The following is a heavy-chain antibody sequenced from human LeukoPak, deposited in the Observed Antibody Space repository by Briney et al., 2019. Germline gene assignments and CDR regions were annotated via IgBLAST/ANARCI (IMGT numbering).Heavy chain of an antibody. CDR1: GGSFTSYY. Sequence: SETLSLACTMSGGSFTSYYWSWLRQPPGKGLEWIGYIYYSGSNSGSTNYHPSLKSRVTISLDTSKNLYSLKLRSVTAADTAVYYCARRAIVDWYFDLWGRGTLVTVSS. CDR3: ARRAIVDWYFDL. CDR2: IYYSGSNSGST. V-gene: IGHV4-59*01. J-gene: IGHJ2*01. D-gene: IGHD1-26*01.